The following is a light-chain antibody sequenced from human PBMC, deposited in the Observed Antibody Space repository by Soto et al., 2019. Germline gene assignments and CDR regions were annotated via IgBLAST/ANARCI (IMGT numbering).Light chain of an antibody. Sequence: IQMTQSPSSLSASVGDRVTITCRASQNIGKYLNWYQHKSGKAPKVLIYIASTLESGVPSRFSGSGSGTDFALTISSLQPEDFAVYYCQQYGSSLDRGFGQGTRLEIK. CDR1: QNIGKY. J-gene: IGKJ5*01. CDR2: IAS. V-gene: IGKV1-39*01. CDR3: QQYGSSLDRG.